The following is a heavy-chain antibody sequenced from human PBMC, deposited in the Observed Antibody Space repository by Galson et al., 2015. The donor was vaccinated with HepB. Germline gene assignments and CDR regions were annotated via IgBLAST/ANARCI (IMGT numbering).Heavy chain of an antibody. Sequence: SLRLSCAASGFTFSSYAMSWVRQAPGKGLEWVSAISGSGGSTYYADSVKGRFTISRDNSKNTLYLQMNSLRAEDTAIYYCAKTRQPKYSSGWYVTANEMYYFDYWGQGTLVTVSS. CDR1: GFTFSSYA. J-gene: IGHJ4*02. CDR2: ISGSGGST. D-gene: IGHD6-19*01. V-gene: IGHV3-23*01. CDR3: AKTRQPKYSSGWYVTANEMYYFDY.